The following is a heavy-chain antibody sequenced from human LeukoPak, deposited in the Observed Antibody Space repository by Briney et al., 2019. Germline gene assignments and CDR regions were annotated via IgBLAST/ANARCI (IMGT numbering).Heavy chain of an antibody. Sequence: GASVKVSCKASGYSFISFYIHWVRQAPGQGLEWMGVINPSGGSTAYAQQFQGRVTMTRDTSTSTVYMELSSLRSEDTAVYYCARHSLIGTTPFDYWGQGTLVTVS. CDR2: INPSGGST. CDR3: ARHSLIGTTPFDY. CDR1: GYSFISFY. J-gene: IGHJ4*02. V-gene: IGHV1-46*01. D-gene: IGHD1-20*01.